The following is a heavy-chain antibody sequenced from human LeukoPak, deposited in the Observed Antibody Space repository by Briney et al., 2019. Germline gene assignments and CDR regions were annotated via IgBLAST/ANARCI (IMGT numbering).Heavy chain of an antibody. Sequence: SETLSLTCTVSGGSISNYYWSWIRQPAGKGLEWIGRIYTSGGTNYNPSLKSRVTMSVDTSKNQFSLKLSSVTAADTAVYYCARDSAERDYYDRSGFYNWFDPWGQGTLVTVSS. D-gene: IGHD3-22*01. V-gene: IGHV4-4*07. CDR2: IYTSGGT. CDR3: ARDSAERDYYDRSGFYNWFDP. J-gene: IGHJ5*02. CDR1: GGSISNYY.